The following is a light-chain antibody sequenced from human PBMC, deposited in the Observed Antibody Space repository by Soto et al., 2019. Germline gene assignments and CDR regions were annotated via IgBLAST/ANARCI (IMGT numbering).Light chain of an antibody. Sequence: QSVLTQPASVSGSPGQSITISCTGTSSDVGSYNLVSWYQQHPGKAPKLMIYEVSKRPSGVSNRFSGSKSGNTAYLTISGIQAEDEADYYCCSYAGSSLVFGGGTKLTVL. CDR1: SSDVGSYNL. CDR3: CSYAGSSLV. CDR2: EVS. J-gene: IGLJ2*01. V-gene: IGLV2-23*02.